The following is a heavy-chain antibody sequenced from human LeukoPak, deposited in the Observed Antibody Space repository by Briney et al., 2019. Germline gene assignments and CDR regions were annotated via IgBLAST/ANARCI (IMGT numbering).Heavy chain of an antibody. Sequence: SETLSLTCIVSGASISGHYWSWIRQPAGKEPEWIGRVHTSRGANYNSSLKSRVTISVDTSKNQFSLKLSSVTAADTAVYYCARGLYYYDSRPGYWGQGTLVTVSS. V-gene: IGHV4-4*07. CDR2: VHTSRGA. CDR3: ARGLYYYDSRPGY. J-gene: IGHJ4*02. CDR1: GASISGHY. D-gene: IGHD3-22*01.